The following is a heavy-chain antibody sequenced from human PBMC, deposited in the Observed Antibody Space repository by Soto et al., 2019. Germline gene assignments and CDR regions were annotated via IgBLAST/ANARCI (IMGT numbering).Heavy chain of an antibody. D-gene: IGHD3-22*01. J-gene: IGHJ4*02. V-gene: IGHV1-69*13. Sequence: SVKVSCKASGGTFSSYAISWVRQAPGQGLEWMGGIIPIFGTANYAQKFQGRVTITADESTSTAYMELSSPRSEDTAVYYCARSPYYYDSSGYSIFDYWGQGTLVTVSS. CDR2: IIPIFGTA. CDR3: ARSPYYYDSSGYSIFDY. CDR1: GGTFSSYA.